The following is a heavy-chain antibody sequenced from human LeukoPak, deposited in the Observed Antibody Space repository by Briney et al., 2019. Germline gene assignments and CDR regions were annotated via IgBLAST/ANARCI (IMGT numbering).Heavy chain of an antibody. CDR1: GYSISSGYY. CDR2: IYHSGNT. CDR3: VRGAETYYYD. D-gene: IGHD3-22*01. V-gene: IGHV4-38-2*02. J-gene: IGHJ4*02. Sequence: SETLSLTCTVSGYSISSGYYWGWIRQPPGKGLEWIGSIYHSGNTYYNPSLNSRVTIALDTSKNQFSLKLSSVTAADTAVYYCVRGAETYYYDWGQGTLVTVSS.